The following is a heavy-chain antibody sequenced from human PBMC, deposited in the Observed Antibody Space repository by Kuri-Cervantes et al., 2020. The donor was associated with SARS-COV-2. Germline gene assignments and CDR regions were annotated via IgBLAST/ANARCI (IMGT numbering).Heavy chain of an antibody. J-gene: IGHJ4*02. Sequence: SVKVSCKASGGTFSSYAISWVRQAPGQGLEWMGGIIPIFGTANYAQKFQGRVTITADESTSTAYMELSSLRSEDTAVYYCARGVEYYDYVWGSYRSWYFDHWGQGTLVTVSS. CDR3: ARGVEYYDYVWGSYRSWYFDH. CDR1: GGTFSSYA. V-gene: IGHV1-69*13. D-gene: IGHD3-16*02. CDR2: IIPIFGTA.